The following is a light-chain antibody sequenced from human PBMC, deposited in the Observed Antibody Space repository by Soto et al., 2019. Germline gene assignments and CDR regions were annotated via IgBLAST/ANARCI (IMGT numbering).Light chain of an antibody. CDR3: TSYTSSTTLYV. CDR1: SRDVGGYNY. V-gene: IGLV2-14*01. J-gene: IGLJ1*01. Sequence: QSALTQPASVSGSPGQSITISCTGTSRDVGGYNYVSWHQQHPGKAPKVVITEVSNRPSGVSNRFSGSKSANTASLTISGLQAEDEADYYCTSYTSSTTLYVFGTGTKVTVL. CDR2: EVS.